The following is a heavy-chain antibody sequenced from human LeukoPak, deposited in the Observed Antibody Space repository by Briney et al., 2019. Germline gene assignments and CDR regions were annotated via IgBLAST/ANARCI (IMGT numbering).Heavy chain of an antibody. CDR2: ISYDGSNK. J-gene: IGHJ4*02. Sequence: PGGSRRLSCAAFGFTFSSYAMHGVRQAPGKGLGGVAFISYDGSNKYFPDSVKGRFTISRDNSKNTLYLQMNSLRAEDTAVYYCTRSPSLGGNYWGFDYWGQGTLVTVSS. CDR3: TRSPSLGGNYWGFDY. CDR1: GFTFSSYA. D-gene: IGHD1-26*01. V-gene: IGHV3-30*03.